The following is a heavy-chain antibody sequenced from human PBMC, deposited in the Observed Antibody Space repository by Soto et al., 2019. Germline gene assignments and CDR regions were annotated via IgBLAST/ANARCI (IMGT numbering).Heavy chain of an antibody. CDR2: ILYDGSKK. CDR3: ARVNIAWNDVGAMDV. V-gene: IGHV3-30-3*01. J-gene: IGHJ6*02. Sequence: QVQLVESGGGVVQPGRSLRLSCAASGFTFSTYAMHWVRQAPGKGLEWVAVILYDGSKKDYADSVKGRFTISRDNSKNTLYQQMNSLRAEDTAVYYCARVNIAWNDVGAMDVWGQGTTVTVSS. CDR1: GFTFSTYA. D-gene: IGHD1-1*01.